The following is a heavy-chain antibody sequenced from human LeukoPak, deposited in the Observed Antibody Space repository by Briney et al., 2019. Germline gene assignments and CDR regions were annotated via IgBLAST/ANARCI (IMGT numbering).Heavy chain of an antibody. CDR2: IYTSGST. J-gene: IGHJ4*02. CDR3: ARDRRYYDSSGYYYLIDY. D-gene: IGHD3-22*01. Sequence: SETLSLTCTVSGGSISSYYWSWIRQPAGKGLEWIGRIYTSGSTNYNPSLKSRVTMSVDTSKNPFSLKLSPVTAADTAVYYCARDRRYYDSSGYYYLIDYWGQGTLVTVSS. CDR1: GGSISSYY. V-gene: IGHV4-4*07.